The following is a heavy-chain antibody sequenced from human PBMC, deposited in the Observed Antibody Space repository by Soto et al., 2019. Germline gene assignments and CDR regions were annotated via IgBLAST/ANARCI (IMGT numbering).Heavy chain of an antibody. J-gene: IGHJ6*03. Sequence: SETLSLTCTVSGGSISSSSYYWCWIRQPPGKGLEWIGSIYYSGSTYYNPSLKSRVTISVDTSKNQFSLKLSSVAAADTAVYYCARQADDYYYYYMDVWGKGTTVTVSS. CDR2: IYYSGST. V-gene: IGHV4-39*01. CDR3: ARQADDYYYYYMDV. D-gene: IGHD3-3*01. CDR1: GGSISSSSYY.